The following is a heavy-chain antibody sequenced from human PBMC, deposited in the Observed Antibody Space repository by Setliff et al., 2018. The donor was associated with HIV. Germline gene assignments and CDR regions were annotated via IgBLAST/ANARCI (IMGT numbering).Heavy chain of an antibody. D-gene: IGHD3-10*01. CDR2: IIPVYGTP. CDR3: ARIRGVIADASDI. Sequence: GASVKVSCKASGYTFSSYAINWVRQAPGQGLEWMGGIIPVYGTPKYAQKMKGRVTITTIESTSTAYMELTSLRTDDTAVYYCARIRGVIADASDIWGQGTMVTVSS. CDR1: GYTFSSYA. V-gene: IGHV1-69*05. J-gene: IGHJ3*02.